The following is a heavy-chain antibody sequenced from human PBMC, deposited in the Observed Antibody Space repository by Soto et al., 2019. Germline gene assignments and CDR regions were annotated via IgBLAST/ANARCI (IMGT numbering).Heavy chain of an antibody. J-gene: IGHJ4*02. CDR3: ARDSKDDSSGYYAGFDY. Sequence: QVQLVESGGGVVQPGRSLRLSCAVSGFTFSSYGMNWVRQAPGKGLEWVAAIYYDASNKYYADSVRGRFTISRDNFKNTLYLHMNSLRAEDTAVYYCARDSKDDSSGYYAGFDYWGQGTLVTVSS. D-gene: IGHD3-22*01. CDR2: IYYDASNK. CDR1: GFTFSSYG. V-gene: IGHV3-33*01.